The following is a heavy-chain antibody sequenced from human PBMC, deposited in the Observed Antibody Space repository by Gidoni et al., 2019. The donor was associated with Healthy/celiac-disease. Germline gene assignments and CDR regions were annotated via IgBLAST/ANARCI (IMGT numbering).Heavy chain of an antibody. Sequence: QVQLVESGGGVVQPGRSLRLSCAASGFTFISDGMHWVRQAPGKGLEWVAFISYDGSNKYYADSVKGRFTIARDNSKNTLYLQMNSLRAEDTAVYYCAKGRITIFGVVRDWGQGTLVTVSS. CDR3: AKGRITIFGVVRD. J-gene: IGHJ4*02. CDR2: ISYDGSNK. D-gene: IGHD3-3*01. CDR1: GFTFISDG. V-gene: IGHV3-30*18.